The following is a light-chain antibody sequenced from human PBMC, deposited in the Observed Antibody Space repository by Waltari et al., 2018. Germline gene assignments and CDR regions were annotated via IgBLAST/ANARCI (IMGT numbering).Light chain of an antibody. CDR1: QSVVFSSNNKNY. V-gene: IGKV4-1*01. CDR3: QQCYTFPYT. Sequence: DIVLTQSPDSLAVSLGERATINCKSSQSVVFSSNNKNYLAWYQQKPGQPPKLLITWASTRKSGVPDRFSGGGSETDFTLTISSLQAEDVAVYYCQQCYTFPYTFGQGTKLEIK. J-gene: IGKJ2*01. CDR2: WAS.